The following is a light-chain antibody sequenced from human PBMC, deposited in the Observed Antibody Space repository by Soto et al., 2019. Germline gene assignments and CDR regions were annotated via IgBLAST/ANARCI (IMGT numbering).Light chain of an antibody. CDR3: SSYSSSTIYV. CDR2: EVS. Sequence: QSALTQPASVSGSPGQSIAVSCTGTSSDVGGYNYVSWYQQHPGKAPKLIIFEVSNRPSGVSDRFSGSKSGSTASLTISGLQADDEADYYCSSYSSSTIYVFGTGTKVTVL. CDR1: SSDVGGYNY. J-gene: IGLJ1*01. V-gene: IGLV2-14*01.